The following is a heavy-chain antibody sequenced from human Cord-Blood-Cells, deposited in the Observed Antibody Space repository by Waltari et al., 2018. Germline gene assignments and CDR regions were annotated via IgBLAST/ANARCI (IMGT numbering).Heavy chain of an antibody. CDR1: GYTFTSYY. J-gene: IGHJ4*02. V-gene: IGHV1-46*03. Sequence: QVQLVQSGAEVKKPGASVKVSCKASGYTFTSYYMHWVRQAPGQGLEWMGIINPRGGSTSYAQKFQGRVPMTRDTSTSTVYMELSSLRSEDTAVYYCARDDYGGNYYFDYWGQGTLVTVSS. CDR3: ARDDYGGNYYFDY. CDR2: INPRGGST. D-gene: IGHD4-17*01.